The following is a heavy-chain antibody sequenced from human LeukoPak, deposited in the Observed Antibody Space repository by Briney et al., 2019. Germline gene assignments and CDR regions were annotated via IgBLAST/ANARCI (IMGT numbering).Heavy chain of an antibody. CDR2: ISGGGGST. CDR3: ARDSGASDFWSGLNWFDP. J-gene: IGHJ5*02. CDR1: GFTFTSYS. D-gene: IGHD3-3*01. Sequence: GGSLRLSCAASGFTFTSYSMNWVRQAPGKGLEWVSTISGGGGSTYYADSVKGRFTISRDNSKNTLYLQMNSLRAEDTAVYYCARDSGASDFWSGLNWFDPWGQGTLVSVSS. V-gene: IGHV3-23*01.